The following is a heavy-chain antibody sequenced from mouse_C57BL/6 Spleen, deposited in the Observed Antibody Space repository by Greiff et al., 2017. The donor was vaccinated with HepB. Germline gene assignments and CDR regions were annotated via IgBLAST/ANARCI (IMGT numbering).Heavy chain of an antibody. D-gene: IGHD1-1*02. CDR3: ARHYGGYFDY. Sequence: EVMLVESGGDLVKPGGSLKLSCAASGFTFSSYGMSWVRQTPDKRLEWVATISSGGSYTYYPDSVKGRFTISRDNAKNTLYLQMSSLKSEDTAMYYCARHYGGYFDYWGQGTTLTVSS. V-gene: IGHV5-6*02. CDR2: ISSGGSYT. J-gene: IGHJ2*01. CDR1: GFTFSSYG.